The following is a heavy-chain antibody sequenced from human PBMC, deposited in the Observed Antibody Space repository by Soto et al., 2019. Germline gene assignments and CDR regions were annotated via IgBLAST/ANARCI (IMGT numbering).Heavy chain of an antibody. CDR3: ARLRRIQLWFPHPGGMDV. Sequence: QVQLVQSGAEVKKPGSSVKVSCKASGGTFSSYAISWVRQAPGQGLEWMGGIIPIFGTANYAQKFQGRVTSTADESTSTAYMELSSLRSEDTAVYYCARLRRIQLWFPHPGGMDVWGQGTTVTVSS. V-gene: IGHV1-69*01. J-gene: IGHJ6*02. CDR2: IIPIFGTA. CDR1: GGTFSSYA. D-gene: IGHD5-18*01.